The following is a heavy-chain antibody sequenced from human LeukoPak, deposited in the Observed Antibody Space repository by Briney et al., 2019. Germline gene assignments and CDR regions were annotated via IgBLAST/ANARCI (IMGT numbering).Heavy chain of an antibody. D-gene: IGHD3-22*01. Sequence: GGSLRLSCAASGFSFSDYAMAWVRQAPGKGLEWVSVITGSGGVTHYAGSVKGRFTISRDNSKNTLYLQMNNLRVEDTARYYCAKDGLYYDGSTHIYYFDYWSQGTLVAVSS. V-gene: IGHV3-23*01. CDR1: GFSFSDYA. J-gene: IGHJ4*02. CDR2: ITGSGGVT. CDR3: AKDGLYYDGSTHIYYFDY.